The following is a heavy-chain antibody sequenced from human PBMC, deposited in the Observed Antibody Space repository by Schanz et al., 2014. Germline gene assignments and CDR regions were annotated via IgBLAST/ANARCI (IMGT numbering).Heavy chain of an antibody. D-gene: IGHD2-2*03. CDR2: INSVGSNT. V-gene: IGHV3-23*04. CDR1: GFGFSSYS. Sequence: EVQLVESGGGLIQPGGSLRLSCAASGFGFSSYSMNWVRQAPGKGLEWVARINSVGSNTDYADSVKGRFTISRDNSKNTLYLQMNSLRPEDTAVYYCARAGYCTSVSCSLFVSDYWGQGTLVTVSS. CDR3: ARAGYCTSVSCSLFVSDY. J-gene: IGHJ4*02.